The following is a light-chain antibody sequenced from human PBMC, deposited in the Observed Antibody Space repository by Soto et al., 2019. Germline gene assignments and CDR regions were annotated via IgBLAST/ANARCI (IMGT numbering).Light chain of an antibody. Sequence: DIQLTQSPDSLSSSVGDRVTITCRASQTIRTFLNWYQQKSGKAPKVLIYSASTLQSGVPSRFSGSGSGTDFTLTINSLQPEDFATYYCRQSYNAPRTFGGGTKVDIK. V-gene: IGKV1-39*01. CDR2: SAS. CDR1: QTIRTF. J-gene: IGKJ4*01. CDR3: RQSYNAPRT.